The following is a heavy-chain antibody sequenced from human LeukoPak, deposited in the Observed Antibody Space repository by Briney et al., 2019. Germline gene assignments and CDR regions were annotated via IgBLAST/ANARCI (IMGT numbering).Heavy chain of an antibody. V-gene: IGHV5-51*01. CDR3: ARRDTGFEFFDS. CDR1: GYSFTNYW. Sequence: GESLQISCKGSGYSFTNYWIGWVRQMAGQGLEWIGIIYPGGSDTRYSPSFQGQVTISADKSISTAYLQWSSLKASDTAIYYCARRDTGFEFFDSWGQGTLVTVSS. D-gene: IGHD5-12*01. CDR2: IYPGGSDT. J-gene: IGHJ4*02.